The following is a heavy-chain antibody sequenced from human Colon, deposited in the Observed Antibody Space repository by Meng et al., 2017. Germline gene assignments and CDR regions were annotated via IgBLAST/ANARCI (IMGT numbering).Heavy chain of an antibody. CDR1: GYTFTALD. J-gene: IGHJ4*02. CDR3: ARGIWEGFDY. V-gene: IGHV1-8*01. CDR2: INPNSGET. Sequence: QVQLVQSGAEVKTPGASVRVSCKASGYTFTALDINWVRQATGQGLEWMGWINPNSGETGYAQKFQGRFTMTRDTSISTFYMELSSLTSDDTAVYYCARGIWEGFDYWGQGALVTVSS. D-gene: IGHD1-26*01.